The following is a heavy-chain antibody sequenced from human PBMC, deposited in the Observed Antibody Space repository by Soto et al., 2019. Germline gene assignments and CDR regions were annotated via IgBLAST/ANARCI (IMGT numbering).Heavy chain of an antibody. CDR2: IWYDGSNK. J-gene: IGHJ6*02. Sequence: GGSLRLSCAASGFTFSSYGMHWVRQAPGKGLEWVAVIWYDGSNKYYADSVKGRFTISRDNSKNTLYLQMNSLRAEDTAVYYCARDMCSSTSCFSMDVWGQGTTVTVSS. CDR1: GFTFSSYG. CDR3: ARDMCSSTSCFSMDV. V-gene: IGHV3-33*01. D-gene: IGHD2-2*01.